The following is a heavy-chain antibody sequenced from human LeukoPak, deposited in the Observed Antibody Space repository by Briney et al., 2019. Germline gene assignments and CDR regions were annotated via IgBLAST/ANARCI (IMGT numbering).Heavy chain of an antibody. V-gene: IGHV3-30*18. J-gene: IGHJ4*02. Sequence: PGGSLRLSCAASGFTFSSYGMHWVRQAPGKGLEWVAVISYDGSNKYYADSVKGRFTISRDNSKNTLYLQMNSLRAEDTAVYYCAKETDEVLWFGDTGSVAFDYWGQGTLVTVSS. CDR3: AKETDEVLWFGDTGSVAFDY. D-gene: IGHD3-10*01. CDR2: ISYDGSNK. CDR1: GFTFSSYG.